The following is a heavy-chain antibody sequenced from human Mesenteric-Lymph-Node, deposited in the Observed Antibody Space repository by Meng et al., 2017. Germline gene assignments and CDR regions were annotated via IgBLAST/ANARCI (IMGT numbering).Heavy chain of an antibody. V-gene: IGHV4-39*07. J-gene: IGHJ4*02. D-gene: IGHD3-10*01. Sequence: SETLSLTCSVSGGSISSSTYYWGWIRQFPGKGLEWIGSFYYGGSSFQNPSLRSRVTISVDTSKNQFSLKLSSVTAADTAMYYCAREIGARSGYIYWSQGTLVTVSS. CDR2: FYYGGSS. CDR3: AREIGARSGYIY. CDR1: GGSISSSTYY.